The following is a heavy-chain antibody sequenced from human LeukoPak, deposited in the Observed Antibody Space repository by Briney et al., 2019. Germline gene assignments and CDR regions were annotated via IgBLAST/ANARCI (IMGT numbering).Heavy chain of an antibody. V-gene: IGHV1-2*02. CDR1: GYTFTGYY. CDR3: ARPYCGGGSCHDYFDY. J-gene: IGHJ4*02. CDR2: IDPHTGGT. D-gene: IGHD2-15*01. Sequence: ASVKVSCKASGYTFTGYYMHWVRQAPGQGLEWMGWIDPHTGGTNYAQKFQGRVTMTRDASISTAYMELSRLRSDDTAVYYCARPYCGGGSCHDYFDYWGQGTLVTVSS.